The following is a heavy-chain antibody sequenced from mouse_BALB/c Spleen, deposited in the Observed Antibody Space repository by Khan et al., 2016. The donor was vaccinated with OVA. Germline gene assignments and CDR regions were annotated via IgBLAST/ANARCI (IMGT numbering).Heavy chain of an antibody. V-gene: IGHV5-6*02. Sequence: VQLLESGGDLVKPGGSLKVSCAASGFTFSSYGMSWVRQTPDKRLEWVATISSGGGYTYFPDSVKGRFTISRDNAKNTLYLQMSRLKSEDTDMYYCARAYYGNDYYAMDYWGQGTLVTVSA. CDR1: GFTFSSYG. D-gene: IGHD2-10*01. J-gene: IGHJ4*01. CDR3: ARAYYGNDYYAMDY. CDR2: ISSGGGYT.